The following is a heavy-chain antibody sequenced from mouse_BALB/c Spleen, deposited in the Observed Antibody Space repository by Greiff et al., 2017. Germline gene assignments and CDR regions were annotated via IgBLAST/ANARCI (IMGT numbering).Heavy chain of an antibody. D-gene: IGHD2-1*01. CDR3: ARFGNYWYFDV. V-gene: IGHV3-2*02. CDR2: ISYSGST. CDR1: GYSITSDYA. Sequence: EVKLVESGPGLVKPSQSLSLTCTVTGYSITSDYAWNWIRQFPGNKLEWMGYISYSGSTSYNPSLKSRISITRDTSKNQFFLQLNSVTTEDTATYYCARFGNYWYFDVWGAGTTVTVSS. J-gene: IGHJ1*01.